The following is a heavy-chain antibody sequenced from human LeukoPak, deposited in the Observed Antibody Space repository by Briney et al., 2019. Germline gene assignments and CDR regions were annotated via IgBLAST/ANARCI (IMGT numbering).Heavy chain of an antibody. CDR2: IDTTSTSTI. D-gene: IGHD6-19*01. Sequence: GGSLRLSCAASGFTSSSYSMNWVRQAPGKGLEWVSYIDTTSTSTIYYADSVKGRFTISRDNAKSSLYLQMNSLRAEDTAVYYWARDWAGYCSGTRTHFDYWGQGTLVTVSS. CDR3: ARDWAGYCSGTRTHFDY. J-gene: IGHJ4*02. V-gene: IGHV3-48*01. CDR1: GFTSSSYS.